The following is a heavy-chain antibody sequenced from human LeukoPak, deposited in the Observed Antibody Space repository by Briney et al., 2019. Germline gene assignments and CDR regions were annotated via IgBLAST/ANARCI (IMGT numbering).Heavy chain of an antibody. CDR2: ISPSGNT. V-gene: IGHV4-34*01. CDR1: GGSFTIYS. Sequence: SETLSLTCAVYGGSFTIYSWTWIRQPPGKSLEWVGEISPSGNTQYNPSLKSRVTIPLDASKSQFYLKLNSVTAADTAVYYCARAELLSHDAFDIWGQGTMVTVSS. CDR3: ARAELLSHDAFDI. J-gene: IGHJ3*02. D-gene: IGHD1-26*01.